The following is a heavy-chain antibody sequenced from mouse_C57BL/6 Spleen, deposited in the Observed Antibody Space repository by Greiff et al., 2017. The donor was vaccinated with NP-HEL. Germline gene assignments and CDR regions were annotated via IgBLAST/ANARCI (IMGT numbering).Heavy chain of an antibody. CDR3: ARPSSGSAWFAY. V-gene: IGHV5-17*01. Sequence: EVKVEESGGGLVKPGGSLKLSCAASGFTFSDYGMHWVRQAPEKGLEWVAYISSGSSTIYYADTVKGRFTISRDNAKNTLFLQMTSLRSEDTAMYYCARPSSGSAWFAYWGQGTLVTVSA. CDR2: ISSGSSTI. J-gene: IGHJ3*01. CDR1: GFTFSDYG. D-gene: IGHD3-2*02.